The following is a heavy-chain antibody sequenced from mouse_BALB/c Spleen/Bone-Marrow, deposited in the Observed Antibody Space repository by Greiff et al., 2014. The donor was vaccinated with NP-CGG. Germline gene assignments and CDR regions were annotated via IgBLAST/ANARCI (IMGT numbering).Heavy chain of an antibody. CDR2: IDPANGNT. CDR3: ATYYYGSSWGFAY. CDR1: GFNIKDTY. V-gene: IGHV14-3*02. D-gene: IGHD1-1*01. Sequence: VQLQQSGAELVKPGASVKLSCTASGFNIKDTYMHWVKQRPEQGLEWIGRIDPANGNTKYDPKFQGKATITADTSSNTAYLPRSILTSEDTAVYYCATYYYGSSWGFAYWGQGTLVTVSA. J-gene: IGHJ3*01.